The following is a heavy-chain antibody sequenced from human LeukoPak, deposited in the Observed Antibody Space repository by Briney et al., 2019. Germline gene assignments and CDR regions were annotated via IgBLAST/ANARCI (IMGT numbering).Heavy chain of an antibody. V-gene: IGHV4-34*01. Sequence: SETLSLTCVVYGGSFSGHYWSWIRQPPGKGLEWIGEINHSGSVNYNPSLKSRVTVSADASKNQFSLKLNSVTAADTAVYYCAFTTGTYHLDFWGQGTLVTVSS. J-gene: IGHJ4*02. CDR3: AFTTGTYHLDF. CDR2: INHSGSV. D-gene: IGHD3-10*01. CDR1: GGSFSGHY.